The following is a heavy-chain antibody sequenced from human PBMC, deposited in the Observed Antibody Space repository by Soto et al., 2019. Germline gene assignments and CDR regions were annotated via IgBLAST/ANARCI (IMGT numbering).Heavy chain of an antibody. V-gene: IGHV2-5*02. CDR3: AHRQRTVVVGAPFDL. J-gene: IGHJ4*02. Sequence: QITLRESGPTLVQPTQTLTLTCTLSGVSLSTSGEGVGWIRQPPGKALEWLALIYWDDDKRFSPSLKSRLAITRDISKNQVVMTTTDMAPEDTAIYYCAHRQRTVVVGAPFDLWGQGSQVTVSS. D-gene: IGHD2-15*01. CDR1: GVSLSTSGEG. CDR2: IYWDDDK.